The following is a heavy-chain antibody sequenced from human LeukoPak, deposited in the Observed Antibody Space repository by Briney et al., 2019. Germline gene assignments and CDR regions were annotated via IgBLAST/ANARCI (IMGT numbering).Heavy chain of an antibody. J-gene: IGHJ6*02. D-gene: IGHD6-13*01. CDR3: AKAASSSWPSYYYGMDV. CDR2: ITGSGGNT. Sequence: GGSLRLSCAASGFIFSSYSMSWVRQAPGKGLEWVSVITGSGGNTYYADSVKGRFTISKDNSKNTVYLQMSSLRGDDTAVYYCAKAASSSWPSYYYGMDVWGQGTTVTVSS. V-gene: IGHV3-23*01. CDR1: GFIFSSYS.